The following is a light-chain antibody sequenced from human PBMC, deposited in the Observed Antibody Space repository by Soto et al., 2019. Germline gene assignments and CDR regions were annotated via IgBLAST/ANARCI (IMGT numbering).Light chain of an antibody. J-gene: IGKJ2*01. Sequence: EIVLTQSPATLSLSPGERATLSCRASQSVSTYLAWYQQKPGQAPRLLIYDVSNRATGIPSRFSGSGSVTDFTLTISSLEPEDFAVYYCQQRYTFGQGTKLEIK. CDR2: DVS. CDR1: QSVSTY. CDR3: QQRYT. V-gene: IGKV3-11*01.